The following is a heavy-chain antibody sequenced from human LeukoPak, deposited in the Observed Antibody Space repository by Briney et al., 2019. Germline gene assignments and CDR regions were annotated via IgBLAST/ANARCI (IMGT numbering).Heavy chain of an antibody. Sequence: PSETLSLTCTVSGCSVSSGSYYWSCIRQPPGKGLEWIGYIYYSGSTNYKPSLKSRVTISEDTSKNQFSLKLSSVTAADTAVYYCASFNWRQTYWGQGTLVTVSS. D-gene: IGHD1-20*01. CDR2: IYYSGST. CDR3: ASFNWRQTY. J-gene: IGHJ4*02. V-gene: IGHV4-61*01. CDR1: GCSVSSGSYY.